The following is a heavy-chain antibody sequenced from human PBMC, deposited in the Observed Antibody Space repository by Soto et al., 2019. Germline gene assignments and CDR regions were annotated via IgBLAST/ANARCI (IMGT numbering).Heavy chain of an antibody. D-gene: IGHD6-19*01. Sequence: RLSCAASGFTFSSYDMHWVRQATGKGLEWVSAIGTAGDPYYPVSVKGRFTISRENAKNSLYLQMNSLRAGDTAVYYCARAVHSSGWYYFDYWGPGTLVTVSS. CDR2: IGTAGDP. CDR3: ARAVHSSGWYYFDY. J-gene: IGHJ4*02. CDR1: GFTFSSYD. V-gene: IGHV3-13*05.